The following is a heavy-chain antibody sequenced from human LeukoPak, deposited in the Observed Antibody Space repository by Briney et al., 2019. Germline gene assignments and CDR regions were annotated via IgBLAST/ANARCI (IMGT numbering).Heavy chain of an antibody. CDR2: ISGSGGST. Sequence: GGSLRLSCAASGFTFSSYAMSWVRQAPGEGLEWVSAISGSGGSTYYADSVKGRFTISRDNSKNTLYLQMNSLRAEDTAVYYCAKAPYSSPYYYMDVWGKGTTVTVSS. V-gene: IGHV3-23*01. J-gene: IGHJ6*03. CDR1: GFTFSSYA. CDR3: AKAPYSSPYYYMDV. D-gene: IGHD6-13*01.